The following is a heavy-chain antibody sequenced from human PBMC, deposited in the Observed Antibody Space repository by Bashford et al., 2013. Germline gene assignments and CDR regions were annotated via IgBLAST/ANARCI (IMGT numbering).Heavy chain of an antibody. J-gene: IGHJ4*02. Sequence: WVRQAPGQGLEWMGGIIPIFGTANYAQKFQGRVTITADESTSTAYMELSSLRSEDTAVYYCARVGLGEEGSFDYWGQGTLVTVSS. V-gene: IGHV1-69*01. D-gene: IGHD1-26*01. CDR3: ARVGLGEEGSFDY. CDR2: IIPIFGTA.